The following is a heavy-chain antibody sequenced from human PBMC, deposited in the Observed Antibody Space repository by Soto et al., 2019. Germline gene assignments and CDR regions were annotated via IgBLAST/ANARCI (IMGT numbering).Heavy chain of an antibody. CDR3: ANNGHYGDYVVIHSRQYRYFDL. CDR2: ISGSGGST. CDR1: GFTFSSYA. Sequence: EVQLLASGGGLVQPGGSLRLSCAASGFTFSSYAMSWVRQAPGKGLEWVSAISGSGGSTYYADSVKGRLTISRDNTKNTRYLHRNSLRAEDTAVYYCANNGHYGDYVVIHSRQYRYFDLWGRGTLVTVSS. D-gene: IGHD4-17*01. V-gene: IGHV3-23*01. J-gene: IGHJ2*01.